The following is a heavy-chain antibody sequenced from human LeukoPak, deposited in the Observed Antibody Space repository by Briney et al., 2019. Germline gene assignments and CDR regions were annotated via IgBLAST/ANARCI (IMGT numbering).Heavy chain of an antibody. CDR3: ARSDTPMEAFDS. V-gene: IGHV1-18*01. D-gene: IGHD5-18*01. J-gene: IGHJ4*02. CDR2: ISADNGDT. Sequence: ASVKVSCKASGYTFTRYGINWVRQAPGQGLEWLGWISADNGDTNYAQKFQGRVTMTTDTPTTTVYMQLRSLRSDDTAVYYCARSDTPMEAFDSWGQGTLVTVSS. CDR1: GYTFTRYG.